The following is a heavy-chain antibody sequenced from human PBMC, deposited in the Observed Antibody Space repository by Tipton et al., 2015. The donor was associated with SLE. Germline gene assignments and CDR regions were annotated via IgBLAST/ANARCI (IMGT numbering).Heavy chain of an antibody. CDR2: IYYSGTT. J-gene: IGHJ3*02. D-gene: IGHD2-21*01. Sequence: SLTCTVSGGSIIDYYWSWIRQPPGKGLEWIGYIYYSGTTNYNPSLKGRITISVDTSKNQFSLRLNSVTAADTAVYYCARVSYCDGDCYWGAFDIWGLGIMVTVSS. CDR1: GGSIIDYY. V-gene: IGHV4-59*01. CDR3: ARVSYCDGDCYWGAFDI.